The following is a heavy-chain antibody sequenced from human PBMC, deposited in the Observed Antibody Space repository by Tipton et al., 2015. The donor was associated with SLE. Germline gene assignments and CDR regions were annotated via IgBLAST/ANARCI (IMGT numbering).Heavy chain of an antibody. V-gene: IGHV4-39*01. CDR3: AKVSNPHHYFDS. CDR2: IHYSGNS. D-gene: IGHD5/OR15-5a*01. Sequence: TLSLTCSVSGGSISSSLYYWGWVRQPPGKGLEWIATIHYSGNSYSNPPLKSRVTISVDTSKNQFSLKLSSVTAADTAVYYCAKVSNPHHYFDSWGQGTLVTVSS. CDR1: GGSISSSLYY. J-gene: IGHJ4*02.